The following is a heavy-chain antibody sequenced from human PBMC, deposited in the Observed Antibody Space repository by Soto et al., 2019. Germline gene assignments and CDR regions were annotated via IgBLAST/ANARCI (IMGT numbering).Heavy chain of an antibody. CDR3: VRETRGPDY. J-gene: IGHJ4*02. CDR1: GISFSTSW. Sequence: GGSLRLSCAVSGISFSTSWMSWVRQAPGKGLEWVANIKPDGSEQYYVDSVKGRFTVSRDNAKNSLYLQMNSLRVEDTAVYYCVRETRGPDYWGQGTLVTVSS. CDR2: IKPDGSEQ. V-gene: IGHV3-7*01. D-gene: IGHD3-10*01.